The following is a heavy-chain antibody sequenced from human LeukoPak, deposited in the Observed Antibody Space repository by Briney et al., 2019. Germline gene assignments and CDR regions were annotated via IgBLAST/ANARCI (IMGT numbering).Heavy chain of an antibody. CDR2: ISAYNGNT. CDR1: GYTFTSYG. V-gene: IGHV1-18*01. Sequence: ASVKVSRKASGYTFTSYGISWVRQAPGQGLEWMGWISAYNGNTNYAQKLQGRVTMTTDTSTSTAYMELRSLRSDDTAVYYCARDRYYGDYVYTSPDYWGQGTLVTVSS. CDR3: ARDRYYGDYVYTSPDY. J-gene: IGHJ4*02. D-gene: IGHD4-17*01.